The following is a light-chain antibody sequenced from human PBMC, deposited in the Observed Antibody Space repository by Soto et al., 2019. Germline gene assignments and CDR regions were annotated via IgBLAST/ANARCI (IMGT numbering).Light chain of an antibody. CDR2: GAS. J-gene: IGKJ3*01. Sequence: EMVLTQSPGSLSLSPGERATPSCRASQSVTSNYLAWYQQKPGQAPRLLIFGASIRDTGVPDRISGSGSWTDFTLTISRLEPEDFAVYYCQQYGRSPPFIFGPGTKVDIK. CDR1: QSVTSNY. CDR3: QQYGRSPPFI. V-gene: IGKV3-20*01.